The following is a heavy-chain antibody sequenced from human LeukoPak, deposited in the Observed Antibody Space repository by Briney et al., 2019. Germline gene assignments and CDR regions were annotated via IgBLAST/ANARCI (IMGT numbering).Heavy chain of an antibody. CDR2: MNPNSGNT. CDR1: GYTFTSYD. Sequence: VASVKVSCKASGYTFTSYDINWVRQATGQGLEWMGWMNPNSGNTGYAQKFQGRVTMTRNTSISTAYMELRSLRSDDTAVYYCARDQLLWFGEAYWFDPWGQGTLVTVSS. CDR3: ARDQLLWFGEAYWFDP. J-gene: IGHJ5*02. V-gene: IGHV1-8*01. D-gene: IGHD3-10*01.